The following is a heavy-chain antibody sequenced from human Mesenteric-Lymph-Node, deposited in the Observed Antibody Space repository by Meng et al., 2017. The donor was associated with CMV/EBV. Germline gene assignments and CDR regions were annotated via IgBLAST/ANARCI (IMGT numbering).Heavy chain of an antibody. Sequence: ESLKISCIVSGGAISSRTYYWSWIRQPPGKGLEWIGYIYYSGSTNYNPSLKSRVTISVDTSKNQFSLKLSSVTAADTAVYYCARDSGYRNNYDFWSGYLSGMDVWGQGTTVTVSS. D-gene: IGHD3-3*01. J-gene: IGHJ6*02. CDR3: ARDSGYRNNYDFWSGYLSGMDV. V-gene: IGHV4-61*01. CDR2: IYYSGST. CDR1: GGAISSRTYY.